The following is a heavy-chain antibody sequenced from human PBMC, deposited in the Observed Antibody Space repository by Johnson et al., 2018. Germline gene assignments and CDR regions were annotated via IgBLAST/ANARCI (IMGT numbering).Heavy chain of an antibody. J-gene: IGHJ1*01. CDR3: ARLGVAVAGTVYFQH. V-gene: IGHV5-51*01. D-gene: IGHD6-19*01. CDR2: IYPADSDT. Sequence: QLVESGGVVVQPGGSLKISCKGSGYSFTSYWIGWVRQMPGKGLEWMGSIYPADSDTRYSPSFLGQVTISADKYIHTAYLQWSGLKVSDTAMYYCARLGVAVAGTVYFQHWGQGTLVTVSS. CDR1: GYSFTSYW.